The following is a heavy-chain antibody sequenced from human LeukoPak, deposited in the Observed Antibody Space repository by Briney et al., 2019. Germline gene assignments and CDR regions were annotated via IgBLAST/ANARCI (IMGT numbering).Heavy chain of an antibody. CDR3: ARALGSVGYVYFDD. D-gene: IGHD5-12*01. CDR2: IYYTGSI. V-gene: IGHV4-59*01. J-gene: IGHJ4*02. CDR1: GGSISRNN. Sequence: SETLSLTCTVSGGSISRNNWSWIRKPPGKGLQWIGYIYYTGSINYNPSLKSRVTISVDTSKNQFSLRLSSVTAADTAVYYCARALGSVGYVYFDDWGQGTLVTVSS.